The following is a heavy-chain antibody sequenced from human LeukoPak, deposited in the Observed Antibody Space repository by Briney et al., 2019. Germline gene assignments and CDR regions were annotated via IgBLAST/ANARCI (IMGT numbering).Heavy chain of an antibody. D-gene: IGHD6-6*01. CDR3: ARSPPTFRTSSVFDH. V-gene: IGHV1-2*02. Sequence: ASVNVSCKASGYTFTGYYMHWVRQAPGQGLEWVGWINPHSGGTNFAQKFQGRVTMTRDTSINTAYMEMSSLRSDDTAVYYCARSPPTFRTSSVFDHWGQGALVTASS. CDR2: INPHSGGT. J-gene: IGHJ4*02. CDR1: GYTFTGYY.